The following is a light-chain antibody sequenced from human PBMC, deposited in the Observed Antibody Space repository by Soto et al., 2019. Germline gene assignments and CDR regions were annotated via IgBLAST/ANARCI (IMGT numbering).Light chain of an antibody. CDR3: QQYNSWPIT. J-gene: IGKJ5*01. CDR1: QFVGSN. V-gene: IGKV3-15*01. Sequence: EIVMTQSPATLSVSPGERATLSCRASQFVGSNLAWYQQKPGQAPRLLIYDASTRATGLPARFSGSGSGTEFTLTISSLQSEDFAVYYCQQYNSWPITFGQGTRLEIK. CDR2: DAS.